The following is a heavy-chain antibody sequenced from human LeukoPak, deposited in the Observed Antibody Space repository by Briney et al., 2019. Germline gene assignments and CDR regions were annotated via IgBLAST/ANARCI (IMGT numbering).Heavy chain of an antibody. V-gene: IGHV5-51*01. CDR2: IYPSDSGT. CDR3: ARRNYDSHDAFDI. CDR1: GYSFTSYW. Sequence: GESLKISCKGSGYSFTSYWVGWVRQMPGRGLEWMGIIYPSDSGTRYSPSFQGQVTISADKSINTAYLQWSSLKASDTAMYYCARRNYDSHDAFDIWGQGTMVTVSS. J-gene: IGHJ3*02. D-gene: IGHD3-22*01.